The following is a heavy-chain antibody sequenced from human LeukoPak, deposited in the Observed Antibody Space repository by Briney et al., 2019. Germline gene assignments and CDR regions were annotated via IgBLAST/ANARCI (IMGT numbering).Heavy chain of an antibody. CDR2: ISSSSSYI. V-gene: IGHV3-21*01. J-gene: IGHJ4*02. CDR1: GFTFSSYS. CDR3: AREGTTGTTFDY. Sequence: GGSLRLSCAASGFTFSSYSMNWVRQAPGKGLEWVSSISSSSSYIYYADSVKGLFTIARDNAKNSLYLQMNSLRAEDTAVYYCAREGTTGTTFDYWGQGTLVTVSS. D-gene: IGHD1-1*01.